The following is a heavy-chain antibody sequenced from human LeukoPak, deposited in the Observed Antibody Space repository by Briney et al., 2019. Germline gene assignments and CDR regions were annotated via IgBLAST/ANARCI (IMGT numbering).Heavy chain of an antibody. CDR3: GYTNNFYH. CDR2: IKHDGAEK. CDR1: GLSFSGQW. Sequence: GESLRLSCVASGLSFSGQWLNWVRQAPGQGLERVANIKHDGAEKYYVDSVKGRFTISRDDGQNSLSLHMNSVRAEDTAVYYCGYTNNFYHWGQGALVVVSA. V-gene: IGHV3-7*01. J-gene: IGHJ4*02. D-gene: IGHD3-16*02.